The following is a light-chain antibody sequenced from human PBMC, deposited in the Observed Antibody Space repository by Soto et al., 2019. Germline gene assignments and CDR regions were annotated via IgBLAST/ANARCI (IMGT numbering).Light chain of an antibody. CDR1: QGVSGY. CDR2: DAF. V-gene: IGKV3-11*01. J-gene: IGKJ5*01. CDR3: QQRSNWPPAT. Sequence: EIVLTQSPVTLSLSPGDTAILSCRASQGVSGYLAWYQQKPGQAPRHLLIDAFNRATGIAARFSGSGSGTHYTLTINSLEPEDFAVYYCQQRSNWPPATFGQGTRLEIK.